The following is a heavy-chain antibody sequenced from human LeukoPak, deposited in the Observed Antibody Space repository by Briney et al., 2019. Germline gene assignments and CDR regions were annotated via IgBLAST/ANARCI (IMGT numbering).Heavy chain of an antibody. CDR1: GFTFSSYA. D-gene: IGHD6-25*01. Sequence: PGGSLRLSCAASGFTFSSYAMSWVRQAPGKGLEWVSAISGSGGSTYYADSVKGRFTISRDNAKNSLYLQMNSLRAEDTAVYYCARVVRSDFDYWGQGTLVTVSS. J-gene: IGHJ4*02. V-gene: IGHV3-23*01. CDR2: ISGSGGST. CDR3: ARVVRSDFDY.